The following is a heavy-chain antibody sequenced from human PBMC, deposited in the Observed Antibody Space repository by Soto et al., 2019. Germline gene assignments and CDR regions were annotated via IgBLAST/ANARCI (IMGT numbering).Heavy chain of an antibody. CDR2: LSSSANT. V-gene: IGHV4-4*07. D-gene: IGHD3-9*01. J-gene: IGHJ6*02. Sequence: ESLSLTWPVSGNYVANYYWFWIRQPFGKGLEWIGRLSSSANTNANPPLNSRATMSTDTSKNQFSLRMRSVTAADTAVSYCARAAYEIFTGPYAMDVWGQGTTVTVSS. CDR1: GNYVANYY. CDR3: ARAAYEIFTGPYAMDV.